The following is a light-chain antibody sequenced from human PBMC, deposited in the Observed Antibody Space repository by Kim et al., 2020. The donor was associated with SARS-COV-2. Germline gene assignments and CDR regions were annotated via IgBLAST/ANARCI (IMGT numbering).Light chain of an antibody. J-gene: IGLJ2*01. CDR3: QAWDSTTNVI. CDR1: RLRDKY. CDR2: EDK. V-gene: IGLV3-1*01. Sequence: VYPGQTASLPCSGERLRDKYAGWYQQKPGQSPVLIMDEDKTRPSGIPVRYSGSESASTATLTGSGTQHMDEADYYCQAWDSTTNVIFGGGTQLTVL.